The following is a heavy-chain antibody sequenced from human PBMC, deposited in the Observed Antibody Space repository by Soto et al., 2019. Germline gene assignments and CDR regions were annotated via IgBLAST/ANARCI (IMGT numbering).Heavy chain of an antibody. D-gene: IGHD3-10*01. CDR3: AITHLRFGEHHY. Sequence: GASVKVSCTASGYTFTSYDINWVRQATGQGLEWMGWMNPNSGNTGYAQKFQGRVTMTRNTSISTAYMELSSLRSEDTAVYYCAITHLRFGEHHYWGQGTLVTVSS. J-gene: IGHJ4*02. CDR1: GYTFTSYD. CDR2: MNPNSGNT. V-gene: IGHV1-8*01.